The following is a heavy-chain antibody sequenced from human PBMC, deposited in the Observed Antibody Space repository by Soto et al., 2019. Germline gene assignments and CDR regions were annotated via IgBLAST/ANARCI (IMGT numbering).Heavy chain of an antibody. CDR3: TTDSRTTLPEIRFDY. CDR2: VKSKTDGGSS. V-gene: IGHV3-15*07. Sequence: GGSLSLSCVASGFPFTNAWINWVRQVPGKGLEWVGRVKSKTDGGSSDYAAAVKGRFAVSRDDSRNIVYLQMNSLKIEDTGVYYCTTDSRTTLPEIRFDYWGHGTQVTVSS. D-gene: IGHD1-26*01. J-gene: IGHJ4*01. CDR1: GFPFTNAW.